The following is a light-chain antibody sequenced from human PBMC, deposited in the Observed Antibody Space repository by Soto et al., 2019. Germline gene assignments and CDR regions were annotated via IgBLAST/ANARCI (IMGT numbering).Light chain of an antibody. CDR1: QSVSSSY. J-gene: IGKJ1*01. CDR2: GAS. Sequence: EIVLTQSPGTLSLSPGERATLSCRASQSVSSSYLAWYQHKPGQAPRLLIYGASSRATGIPDRFSGSGSGTDFTLTISRLEPEDFAVYYCQQYGSSHTFGQGTKVEIK. CDR3: QQYGSSHT. V-gene: IGKV3-20*01.